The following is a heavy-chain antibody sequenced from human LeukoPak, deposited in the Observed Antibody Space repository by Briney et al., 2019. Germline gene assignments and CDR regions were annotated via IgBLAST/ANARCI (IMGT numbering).Heavy chain of an antibody. CDR3: ARDFGSSSFDY. CDR2: IYYNGNT. D-gene: IGHD2-2*01. J-gene: IGHJ4*02. V-gene: IGHV4-38-2*02. Sequence: PGGSLRLSCAASGFTFSDHYMDWIRQPPGKGLEWIGSIYYNGNTYSNPSLKSRVTISVDTSKNQFSLKLSSVTAADTAVYYCARDFGSSSFDYWGQGTLVTVSS. CDR1: GFTFSDHY.